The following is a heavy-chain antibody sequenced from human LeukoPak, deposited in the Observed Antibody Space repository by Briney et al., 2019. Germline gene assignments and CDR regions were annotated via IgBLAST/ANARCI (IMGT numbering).Heavy chain of an antibody. D-gene: IGHD6-19*01. CDR3: ARDQGGAVAGNFDY. Sequence: ASVKVSCKASGYTFTSYYMHWVRQAPGQGLEWMGIINPSGGSTSYAQKFQGRVTMTRDTSTSTVYMELSSLRPEDTAVYYCARDQGGAVAGNFDYWAREPWSPSPQ. CDR2: INPSGGST. CDR1: GYTFTSYY. J-gene: IGHJ4*02. V-gene: IGHV1-46*01.